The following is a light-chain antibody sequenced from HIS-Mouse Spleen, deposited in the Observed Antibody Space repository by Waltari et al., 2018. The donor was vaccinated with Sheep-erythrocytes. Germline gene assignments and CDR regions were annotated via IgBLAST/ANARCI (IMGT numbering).Light chain of an antibody. CDR1: QSISSY. CDR2: AAS. CDR3: QQSYSTPPT. Sequence: DIQMTQSPSSLSASVGDRVTITCRASQSISSYLDWYQQKPGKAPKLLIYAASSLQSGVPSRFSGSGSGTDFTLTISSLQPEDCATYYCQQSYSTPPTFGGGTKVEIK. V-gene: IGKV1-39*01. J-gene: IGKJ4*01.